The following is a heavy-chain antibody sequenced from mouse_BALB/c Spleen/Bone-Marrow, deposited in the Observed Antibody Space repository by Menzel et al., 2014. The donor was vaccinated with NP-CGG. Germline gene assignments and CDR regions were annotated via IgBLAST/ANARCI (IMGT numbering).Heavy chain of an antibody. J-gene: IGHJ2*01. Sequence: EVQLQQSGAELVRSGASVKLSCTASGFNIKDYYMHWVKQRPEQGLEWIGWIDPGNGDTEYAPNFQGKATMTAGTSSNTAYLQLSSLTAEDTAVYYCNAEHGNYHYFDYWGQGTTLTVSS. CDR1: GFNIKDYY. V-gene: IGHV14-4*02. CDR3: NAEHGNYHYFDY. CDR2: IDPGNGDT. D-gene: IGHD6-1*01.